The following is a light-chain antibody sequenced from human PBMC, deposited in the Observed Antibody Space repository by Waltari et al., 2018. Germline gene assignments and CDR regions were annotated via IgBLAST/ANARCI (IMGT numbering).Light chain of an antibody. CDR1: QSLLHSSGYNY. CDR3: MQALESPS. J-gene: IGKJ4*02. V-gene: IGKV2-28*01. CDR2: LGS. Sequence: EIVMTQSPLSLPVTPGEPASIYCRSSQSLLHSSGYNYLTWFLQKPGQYPQLLIYLGSIRASGVPDRFSGSGSGTDFTLKITRVEADDVGFYYCMQALESPSFGGGTKVEIK.